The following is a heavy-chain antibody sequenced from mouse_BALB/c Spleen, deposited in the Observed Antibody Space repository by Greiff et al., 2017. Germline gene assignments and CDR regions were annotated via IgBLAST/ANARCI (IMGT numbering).Heavy chain of an antibody. J-gene: IGHJ3*01. CDR3: ARGDGYGSWFAD. V-gene: IGHV1-4*01. CDR1: GYTFTSYT. Sequence: VQLQQSGAELARPGASVKMSCKASGYTFTSYTMHWVKQRPGQGLEWIGYINPSSGYTNYNQKFKDKATLTADKSSSTAYMQLSSLTSEDSAVYYCARGDGYGSWFADWGQGTLVTVSA. CDR2: INPSSGYT. D-gene: IGHD2-3*01.